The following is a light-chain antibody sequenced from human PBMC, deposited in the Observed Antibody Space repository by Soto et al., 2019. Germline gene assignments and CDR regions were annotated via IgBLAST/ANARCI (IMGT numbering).Light chain of an antibody. CDR3: SSYAGSNNLYV. CDR2: EVS. J-gene: IGLJ1*01. V-gene: IGLV2-8*01. CDR1: SSDVGGYNY. Sequence: QSALTQPPSASGSPGQSVTISCTGTSSDVGGYNYVSWYQQHPGKAPKLMIYEVSKRPSGVPDRFSGSKSGNTASLTVSGLQAEDEADYYCSSYAGSNNLYVFGTGTKVPVL.